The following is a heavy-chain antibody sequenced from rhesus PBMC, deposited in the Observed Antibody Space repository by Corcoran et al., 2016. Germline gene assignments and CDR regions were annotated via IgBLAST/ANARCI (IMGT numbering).Heavy chain of an antibody. CDR1: GGSSRSNY. J-gene: IGHJ2*01. CDR2: IYGSGGST. V-gene: IGHV4-160*01. Sequence: QVQLQESGPGLVKPSETLSLTCAVSGGSSRSNYWSWIRQPPGQGLEWIGRIYGSGGSTDYNPSLKSRVTISTDTSKNQFSLKLSSVTAADTAVYYCARNSYSGSYSHWYFDLWGPGTPITISS. CDR3: ARNSYSGSYSHWYFDL. D-gene: IGHD3-16*01.